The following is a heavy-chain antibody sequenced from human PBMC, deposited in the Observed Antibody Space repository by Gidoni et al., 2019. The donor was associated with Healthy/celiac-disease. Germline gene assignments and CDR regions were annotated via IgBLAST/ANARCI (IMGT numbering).Heavy chain of an antibody. CDR2: ISWKSGSI. Sequence: EVQLVESGGGLVQPGRSLRLSCAAHGFTFDDYAMHWVRQATGKGLEWVLGISWKSGSIGYADSVKGRFTISRDNAKNSLYLQMNSLRAEDTALYYCAKEIVVVPAARGYGMDVWGQGTTVTVSS. J-gene: IGHJ6*02. D-gene: IGHD2-2*01. V-gene: IGHV3-9*01. CDR3: AKEIVVVPAARGYGMDV. CDR1: GFTFDDYA.